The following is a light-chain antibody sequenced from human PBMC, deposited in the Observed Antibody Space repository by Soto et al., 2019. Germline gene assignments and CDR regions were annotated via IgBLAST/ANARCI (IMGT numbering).Light chain of an antibody. CDR3: SSYTSSSTYV. Sequence: QSALTQPPSVSGSPGQSVAISCTGTSSDVGSSNGVSWYQQPPGTAPKLMIYDVSNRPSGVPDRFSGSKSGNTASLTISVLQAEDEADYYCSSYTSSSTYVFGTGTKLTVL. V-gene: IGLV2-18*02. CDR2: DVS. J-gene: IGLJ1*01. CDR1: SSDVGSSNG.